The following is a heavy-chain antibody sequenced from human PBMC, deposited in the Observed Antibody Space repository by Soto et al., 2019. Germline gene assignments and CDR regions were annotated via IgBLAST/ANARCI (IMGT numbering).Heavy chain of an antibody. CDR2: ISVSGSNT. Sequence: PGGSLRLSCAASEFTFSSFAMSWVREAPGKGLEWVSSISVSGSNTYYADSVKGRFTFSRDNSKNTLYLQMNSLRAEDTAVYYCARANWGVWYLGLWGRGTLVTVAS. J-gene: IGHJ2*01. D-gene: IGHD7-27*01. CDR3: ARANWGVWYLGL. V-gene: IGHV3-23*01. CDR1: EFTFSSFA.